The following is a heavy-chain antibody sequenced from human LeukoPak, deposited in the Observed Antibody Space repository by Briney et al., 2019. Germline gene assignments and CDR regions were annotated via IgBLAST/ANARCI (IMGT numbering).Heavy chain of an antibody. CDR1: GGSISSYY. CDR2: IYYSGST. D-gene: IGHD4-11*01. V-gene: IGHV4-59*01. Sequence: PSETLSLTCTVSGGSISSYYWSWIRQPPGKGLEWLGYIYYSGSTNYNPSLKSRVIISVDTSKNQFSLKLSSVTAADTAVYYCARVHSKNSRTFDYWGQGTLVTVSS. J-gene: IGHJ4*02. CDR3: ARVHSKNSRTFDY.